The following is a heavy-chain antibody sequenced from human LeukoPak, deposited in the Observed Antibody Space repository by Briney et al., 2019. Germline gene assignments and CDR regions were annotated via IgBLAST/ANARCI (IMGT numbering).Heavy chain of an antibody. Sequence: ASVKVSCKASGYSFANYGISWVRQAPGQGLEWLAWISAYNRDTNFDQKSQDRVTLTTDRSTSTAYMELRSLRSDDTAVYYCAREGRVLIPPHEYYGMDVWGQGTTVIVSS. CDR1: GYSFANYG. CDR2: ISAYNRDT. CDR3: AREGRVLIPPHEYYGMDV. V-gene: IGHV1-18*01. D-gene: IGHD3-3*01. J-gene: IGHJ6*02.